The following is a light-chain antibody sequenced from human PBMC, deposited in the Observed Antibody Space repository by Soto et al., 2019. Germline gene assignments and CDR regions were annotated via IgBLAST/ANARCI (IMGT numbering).Light chain of an antibody. CDR3: QQYYSYPST. CDR1: QGISSY. J-gene: IGKJ1*01. CDR2: AAS. V-gene: IGKV1-8*01. Sequence: AIRMTQSPSSFSASTGDRVTITCRASQGISSYLAWYQQKSGKAPNLLIYAASTLQSGVPSRFSGSGSGTVFILTISCLQSEDFATYYCQQYYSYPSTFGQGTKVEIK.